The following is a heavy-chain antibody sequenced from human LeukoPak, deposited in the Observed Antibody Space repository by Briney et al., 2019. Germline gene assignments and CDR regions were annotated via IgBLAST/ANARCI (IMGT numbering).Heavy chain of an antibody. CDR1: GGSISSGSYY. D-gene: IGHD3-22*01. CDR2: IYTSGST. Sequence: SSETLSLTCTVSGGSISSGSYYWSWIRQPAGKGLEWIGRIYTSGSTNYNPSLKSRVTISVDTSKNQFSLKLSSVTAPDTAVYYCAGTYYYDSSGYSTIDYWGQGTLVTVSS. V-gene: IGHV4-61*02. J-gene: IGHJ4*02. CDR3: AGTYYYDSSGYSTIDY.